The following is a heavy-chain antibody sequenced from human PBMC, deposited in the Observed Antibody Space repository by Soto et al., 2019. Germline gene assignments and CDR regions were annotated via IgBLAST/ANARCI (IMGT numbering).Heavy chain of an antibody. J-gene: IGHJ5*02. Sequence: PSETLSLTCTVSGGSISSYDWSWIRQPPGKGLEWIGYIYYSGSTNYNPSLKSRVTISVDTSKNQFSLKLSSVTAADTAVYYCARGPSTIFGVVIIDWFDPWGQGTLVTVSS. D-gene: IGHD3-3*01. V-gene: IGHV4-59*01. CDR1: GGSISSYD. CDR3: ARGPSTIFGVVIIDWFDP. CDR2: IYYSGST.